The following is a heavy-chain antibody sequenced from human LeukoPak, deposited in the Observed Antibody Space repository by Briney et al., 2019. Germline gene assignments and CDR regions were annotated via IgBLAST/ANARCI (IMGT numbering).Heavy chain of an antibody. V-gene: IGHV4-59*01. D-gene: IGHD1-7*01. J-gene: IGHJ4*02. Sequence: PSETLSLTCTVSGGSISSYYWSWIRQPPGKGLEWIGYIHYSGSTNYNPSLKSRVTISVDTSKNQFSLKLSSVTAADTAVYYCASGITGTDLDYWGQGTLVTVSS. CDR3: ASGITGTDLDY. CDR1: GGSISSYY. CDR2: IHYSGST.